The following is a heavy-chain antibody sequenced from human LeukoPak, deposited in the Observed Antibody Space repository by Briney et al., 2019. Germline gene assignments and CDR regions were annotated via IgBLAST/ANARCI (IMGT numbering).Heavy chain of an antibody. CDR2: VYHTGGT. CDR1: GFSISSGYY. V-gene: IGHV4-38-2*02. CDR3: AREEGATQDAN. J-gene: IGHJ4*02. D-gene: IGHD1-26*01. Sequence: PSETLSLTCTVSGFSISSGYYWAWIRPPPGKGLEWIGSVYHTGGTYYNPSLKSRVTISVDTSRNQFSLRLSSVTAADTAVYYCAREEGATQDANWGQGTLVLVSS.